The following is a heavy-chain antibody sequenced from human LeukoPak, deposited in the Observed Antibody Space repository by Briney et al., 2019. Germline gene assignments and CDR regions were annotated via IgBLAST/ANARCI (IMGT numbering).Heavy chain of an antibody. V-gene: IGHV3-30*02. Sequence: GGSLRLSCAASGFTFSSYDMHWVRQAPGKGLEWVAFTRYDGSNKDYADSVKGRFTISRDNSKNTLYLQMNSLRAEDTAVYFCASGELDSLYYFDYWGQGTLVTVSS. CDR1: GFTFSSYD. J-gene: IGHJ4*02. CDR2: TRYDGSNK. D-gene: IGHD1-1*01. CDR3: ASGELDSLYYFDY.